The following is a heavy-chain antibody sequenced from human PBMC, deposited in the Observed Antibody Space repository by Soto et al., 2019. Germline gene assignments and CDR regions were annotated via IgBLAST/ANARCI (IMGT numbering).Heavy chain of an antibody. V-gene: IGHV4-39*01. D-gene: IGHD2-2*01. CDR3: SRLHCYSPNCVPLDP. Sequence: QLQLQESGPGLVKPSETLSLTCTVSGGSIRDDTYYWGWIRQPPGKGLEWIGSIYYSGTSSYNPSLKSRVTMSVDTSKTQLSLRLSSVTAADAAAYYCSRLHCYSPNCVPLDPWGQGTLVIVSS. J-gene: IGHJ5*02. CDR1: GGSIRDDTYY. CDR2: IYYSGTS.